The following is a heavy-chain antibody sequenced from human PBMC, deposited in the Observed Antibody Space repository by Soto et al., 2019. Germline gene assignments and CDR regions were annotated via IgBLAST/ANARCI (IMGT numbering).Heavy chain of an antibody. D-gene: IGHD3-10*01. V-gene: IGHV3-48*03. CDR2: ISSSGRTM. J-gene: IGHJ4*02. CDR3: ARFCGSGSSGFDS. CDR1: GFLFRSDE. Sequence: GGSLRLSYASCGFLFRSDERNWVRQASVKGLEWVSYISSSGRTMYYADSVKGRYTISRDGAKNSLYLQMNSLRAEDTAVYYCARFCGSGSSGFDSWGQGTLVTVSS.